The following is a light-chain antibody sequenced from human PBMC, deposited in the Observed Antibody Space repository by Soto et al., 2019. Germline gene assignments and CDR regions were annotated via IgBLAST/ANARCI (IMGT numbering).Light chain of an antibody. V-gene: IGKV3-20*01. CDR1: QSVSSSY. J-gene: IGKJ4*01. Sequence: EFVLTQSPGTLSLSPGERATLSCRASQSVSSSYLAWYQQKPGQAPRLLIYGASSRATGIPDRFSGSGSGTDFTLTISRLEPEDFAVYYCHQYVSSPITFGGGTKVEIK. CDR3: HQYVSSPIT. CDR2: GAS.